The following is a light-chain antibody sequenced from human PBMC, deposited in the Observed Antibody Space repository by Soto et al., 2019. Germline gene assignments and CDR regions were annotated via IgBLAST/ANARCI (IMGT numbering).Light chain of an antibody. CDR1: QSVSNSY. CDR2: GAS. CDR3: QQYGNSPRT. Sequence: IVLKQSPGTLSLSPGERAALYCMASQSVSNSYLAWYQQSPGQAPRLLIYGASSRATGIPDRFSGSGSGTDFTLTISRLEPEDFAVYYCQQYGNSPRTFGQGTKVDIK. V-gene: IGKV3-20*01. J-gene: IGKJ1*01.